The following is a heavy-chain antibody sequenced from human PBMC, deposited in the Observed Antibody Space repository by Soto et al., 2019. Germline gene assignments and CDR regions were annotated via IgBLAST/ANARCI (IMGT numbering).Heavy chain of an antibody. CDR1: GFTFSSYG. Sequence: QVQLVESGGGVVQPGRSLRLSCAASGFTFSSYGMHWVRQAPGKGLEWVAVIWYDGSNKYYADSVKGRFTISRDNSKNTLYLQMNSLRAEDTAVYYCARDPGQQLATHYYYCDGMDVWGQGTTVTVSS. CDR3: ARDPGQQLATHYYYCDGMDV. V-gene: IGHV3-33*01. J-gene: IGHJ6*02. CDR2: IWYDGSNK. D-gene: IGHD6-13*01.